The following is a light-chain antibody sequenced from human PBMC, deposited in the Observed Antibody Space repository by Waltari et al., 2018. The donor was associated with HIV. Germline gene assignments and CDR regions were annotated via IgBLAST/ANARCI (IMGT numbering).Light chain of an antibody. J-gene: IGLJ1*01. Sequence: SYELTQPPSVSVSPGQPARITCSGDALPKQYAYWYQQKTGQAPLLGIYKDNERPSGIPELFSGSSSGTTVTLTISGVHTEDEADYYCQSADSTGSYPDVFGTGTKVTVL. CDR2: KDN. CDR1: ALPKQY. CDR3: QSADSTGSYPDV. V-gene: IGLV3-25*03.